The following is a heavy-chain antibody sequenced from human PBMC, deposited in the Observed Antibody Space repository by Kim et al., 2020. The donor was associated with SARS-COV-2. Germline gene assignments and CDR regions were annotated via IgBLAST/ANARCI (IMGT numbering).Heavy chain of an antibody. Sequence: ASVKVSCKASGYTFTSYYMHWVRQAPGQGLEWMGIINPSGGSTSYAQKFQGRVTMTRDTSTSTVYMELSSLRSEDTAVYYCARPHGSGSYSGRMTFWGQGTLVTVSS. D-gene: IGHD3-10*01. V-gene: IGHV1-46*01. J-gene: IGHJ4*02. CDR2: INPSGGST. CDR1: GYTFTSYY. CDR3: ARPHGSGSYSGRMTF.